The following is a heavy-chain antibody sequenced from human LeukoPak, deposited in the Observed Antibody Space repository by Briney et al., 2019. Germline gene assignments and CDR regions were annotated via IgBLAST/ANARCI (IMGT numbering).Heavy chain of an antibody. CDR1: GFTFSSYE. V-gene: IGHV3-13*01. J-gene: IGHJ4*02. Sequence: PGGSLRLSCAASGFTFSSYEMHWVRQATGKGLEWVSPIGTAGDTYYPASVKGRFTISRENAKNSLYLQMNSLRAGDTAVYYCARRSSGWNGEYYFDYWGQGTLVTVSS. D-gene: IGHD6-19*01. CDR2: IGTAGDT. CDR3: ARRSSGWNGEYYFDY.